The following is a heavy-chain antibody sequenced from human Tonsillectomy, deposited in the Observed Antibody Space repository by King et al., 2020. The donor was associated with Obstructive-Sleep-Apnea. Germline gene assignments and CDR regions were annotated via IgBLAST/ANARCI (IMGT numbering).Heavy chain of an antibody. CDR3: ARRQIGTTYQYYAMDV. CDR1: GFTFSDYY. V-gene: IGHV3-11*06. Sequence: VQLVESGGGLAKPGGSLRLSCAASGFTFSDYYMTWIRQAPGKGLEWISYSSSSGTYINYADSVKGRFTISRDNAKNSLYLQMNSLRVEDTAVYYCARRQIGTTYQYYAMDVWGQGTTVTVSS. D-gene: IGHD1-7*01. J-gene: IGHJ6*02. CDR2: SSSSGTYI.